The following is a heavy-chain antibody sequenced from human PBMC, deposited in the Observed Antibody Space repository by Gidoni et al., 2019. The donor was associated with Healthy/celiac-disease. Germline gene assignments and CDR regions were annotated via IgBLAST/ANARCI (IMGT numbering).Heavy chain of an antibody. CDR2: IYAGNGNT. J-gene: IGHJ4*02. CDR1: GYTFTSYA. CDR3: ATDTNIAVAGSFDY. D-gene: IGHD6-19*01. V-gene: IGHV1-3*01. Sequence: QVQLVQSGAEVKKPGASVKVSCKASGYTFTSYAMHWVRQAPGQRLEWMGWIYAGNGNTKYSQKFQGRVTITRDTSASTAYMELSSLRSEVTAVYYCATDTNIAVAGSFDYWGQGTLVTVSS.